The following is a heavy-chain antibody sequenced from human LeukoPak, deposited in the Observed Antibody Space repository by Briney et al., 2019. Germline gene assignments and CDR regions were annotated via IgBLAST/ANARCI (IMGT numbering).Heavy chain of an antibody. CDR3: ARAGSHWHYVY. V-gene: IGHV3-7*01. Sequence: GGSLRLSCAASGFTFSNYVMNWVRQAPGKGLEWVANIKQDGSEKYYVDSVEGRFTISRGNAKNSLYLQMNSLRAEDTAVYYCARAGSHWHYVYWGQGTVVTVSS. J-gene: IGHJ4*02. D-gene: IGHD3-10*01. CDR1: GFTFSNYV. CDR2: IKQDGSEK.